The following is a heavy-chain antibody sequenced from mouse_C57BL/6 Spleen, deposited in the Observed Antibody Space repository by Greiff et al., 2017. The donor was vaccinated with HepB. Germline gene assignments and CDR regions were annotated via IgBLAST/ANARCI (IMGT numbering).Heavy chain of an antibody. Sequence: EVKLVESGGDLVKPGGSLKLSCAASGFTFSSYGMSWVRQTPDKRLEWVATISSGGSYTYYPDSVKGRFTISRDNAKNTLYLQMSRLKSEDTAMYYCARQGRLDYWYFDVWGTGTTVTVSS. D-gene: IGHD1-1*01. V-gene: IGHV5-6*02. CDR2: ISSGGSYT. CDR1: GFTFSSYG. CDR3: ARQGRLDYWYFDV. J-gene: IGHJ1*03.